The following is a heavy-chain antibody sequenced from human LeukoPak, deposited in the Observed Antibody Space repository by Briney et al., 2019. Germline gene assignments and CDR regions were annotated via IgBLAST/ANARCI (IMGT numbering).Heavy chain of an antibody. CDR1: GYTFTGYY. CDR3: ARDRPYDFWSGYWSPQSIYYYYGMDV. CDR2: INPNSGGT. V-gene: IGHV1-2*02. D-gene: IGHD3-3*01. J-gene: IGHJ6*02. Sequence: ASVTVSCKASGYTFTGYYMHWVRQAPGQGLEWMGWINPNSGGTNYAQKFQGRVTMTRDTSISTAYMELSRLRSDDTAVYYCARDRPYDFWSGYWSPQSIYYYYGMDVWGQGTTVTVSS.